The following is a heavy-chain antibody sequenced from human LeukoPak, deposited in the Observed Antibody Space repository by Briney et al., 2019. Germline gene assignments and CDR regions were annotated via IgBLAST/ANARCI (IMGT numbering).Heavy chain of an antibody. D-gene: IGHD5-18*01. J-gene: IGHJ3*02. Sequence: SETLSLTCAVYNGSFSDYYWSWIRQPPGKGLERIGEVNHRGSANYNPSLESRVTISGDTSKTQFSLKVKSVTAADTAVYYCARRRRGYKNGWPDAIDIWGQGTMVTVSS. V-gene: IGHV4-34*01. CDR3: ARRRRGYKNGWPDAIDI. CDR2: VNHRGSA. CDR1: NGSFSDYY.